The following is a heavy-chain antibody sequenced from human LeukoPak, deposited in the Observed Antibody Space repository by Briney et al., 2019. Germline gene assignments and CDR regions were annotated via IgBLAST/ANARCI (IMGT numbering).Heavy chain of an antibody. D-gene: IGHD6-13*01. CDR3: ARRNSSSWRTYLDY. CDR2: IYYSGST. V-gene: IGHV4-39*01. CDR1: GGSISSSSYY. Sequence: ASETLSLTCTVSGGSISSSSYYWGWIRQPPGKGLEWIGSIYYSGSTYYNPSLKSRVTISVDTSKNQFSLKLSSVTAADTAVYYCARRNSSSWRTYLDYWGQGTLVTVSS. J-gene: IGHJ4*02.